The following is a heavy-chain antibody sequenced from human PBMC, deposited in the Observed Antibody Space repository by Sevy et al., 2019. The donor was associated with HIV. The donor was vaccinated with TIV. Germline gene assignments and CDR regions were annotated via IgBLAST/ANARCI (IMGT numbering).Heavy chain of an antibody. J-gene: IGHJ6*02. Sequence: GGSLRLSCAASGFTFGTYVMNWVRQAPGKGLEWVSGISGSGGSTYYADSVKGRITISRDNSKKTVYLQMNSLRAEDTAVYYCARDLNSGYANYYYYGMDVWGQGTTVTVSS. V-gene: IGHV3-23*01. CDR1: GFTFGTYV. CDR2: ISGSGGST. CDR3: ARDLNSGYANYYYYGMDV. D-gene: IGHD5-12*01.